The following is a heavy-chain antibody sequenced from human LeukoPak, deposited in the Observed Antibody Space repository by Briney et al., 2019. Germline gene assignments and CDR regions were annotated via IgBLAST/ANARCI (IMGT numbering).Heavy chain of an antibody. CDR3: ARQDGYCSSTSCTGYFDS. CDR1: GGSISSSNYY. CDR2: IYYSGST. J-gene: IGHJ4*02. D-gene: IGHD2-2*03. V-gene: IGHV4-39*01. Sequence: PSETLPLTCTVSGGSISSSNYYWGWIRQPPGKGLEWLGNIYYSGSTYYNPSLKSRVTISVDTSKNQFSLKLSSVTATDTAVYYCARQDGYCSSTSCTGYFDSWGQGTLVTVSS.